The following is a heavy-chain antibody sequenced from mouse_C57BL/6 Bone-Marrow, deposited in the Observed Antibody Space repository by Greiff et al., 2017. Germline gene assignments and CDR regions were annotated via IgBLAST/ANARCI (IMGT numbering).Heavy chain of an antibody. Sequence: QVQLQQSGAELVKPGASVKLSCKASGYTFTEYTIHWVKQRSGQGLEWIGWFYPGSGSIKYNEKFKDKATLTADKSSSTVYMELSRLTSEDSAVYLCARHEENGNYPHWYFDVWGTGTTVTVSS. CDR2: FYPGSGSI. CDR1: GYTFTEYT. D-gene: IGHD2-1*01. J-gene: IGHJ1*03. CDR3: ARHEENGNYPHWYFDV. V-gene: IGHV1-62-2*01.